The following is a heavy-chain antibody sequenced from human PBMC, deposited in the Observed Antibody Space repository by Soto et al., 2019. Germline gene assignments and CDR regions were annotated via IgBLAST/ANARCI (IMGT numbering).Heavy chain of an antibody. CDR1: GFTFSSYA. CDR3: AKAQGYCTNGVCYRSEAFDY. D-gene: IGHD2-8*01. Sequence: QPGGSLRLSCAASGFTFSSYAMSWVRQAPGKGLEWVSAISGSGGSTYYADSVKGRFTISRDNSKNTLYLQMNSLRAEDTAVYYCAKAQGYCTNGVCYRSEAFDYWGQGTLVTVSS. V-gene: IGHV3-23*01. J-gene: IGHJ4*02. CDR2: ISGSGGST.